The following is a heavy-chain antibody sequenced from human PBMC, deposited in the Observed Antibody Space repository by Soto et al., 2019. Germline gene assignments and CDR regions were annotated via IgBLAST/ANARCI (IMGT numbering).Heavy chain of an antibody. D-gene: IGHD5-12*01. CDR2: ISSSISTK. J-gene: IGHJ4*02. Sequence: PGGSPTLSCAASGFSFNPYEMNWVRQAPGKGLEWISYISSSISTKHYADSVKGRFIISRDNAKSSLYLQMNSLRDEDTAVYYCARGRRYSGYGTDYWGQGTLVTVSS. V-gene: IGHV3-48*02. CDR1: GFSFNPYE. CDR3: ARGRRYSGYGTDY.